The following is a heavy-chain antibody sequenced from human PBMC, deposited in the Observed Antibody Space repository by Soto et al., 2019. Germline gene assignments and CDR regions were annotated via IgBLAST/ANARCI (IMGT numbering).Heavy chain of an antibody. CDR3: ARAGPYRSSSC. CDR1: GFTFSGHW. CDR2: INSDGSTT. J-gene: IGHJ4*02. Sequence: EVQLVESGGGLVQPGGSLRLSCAASGFTFSGHWMHWVRQAPGKGLVWVSHINSDGSTTSYADSVKGRVTIAGDNAKNTLYLQIRRPIGEGTAVYYIARAGPYRSSSCWGQGTLVTVPS. V-gene: IGHV3-74*01. D-gene: IGHD6-6*01.